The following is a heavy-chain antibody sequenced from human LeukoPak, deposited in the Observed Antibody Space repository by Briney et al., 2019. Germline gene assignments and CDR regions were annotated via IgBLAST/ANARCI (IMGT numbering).Heavy chain of an antibody. CDR1: GFNFSSNW. D-gene: IGHD3-22*01. CDR2: INRDGSTK. V-gene: IGHV3-74*01. CDR3: ARSVDSSGSRGLSPFDY. J-gene: IGHJ4*02. Sequence: GGSLGLSCAASGFNFSSNWTHWVRQAPGKGLVWVSRINRDGSTKTYADSVKGRLTISRDNAKNTLYLQMNSLRAEDTSVYYCARSVDSSGSRGLSPFDYWGQGKLVTVSA.